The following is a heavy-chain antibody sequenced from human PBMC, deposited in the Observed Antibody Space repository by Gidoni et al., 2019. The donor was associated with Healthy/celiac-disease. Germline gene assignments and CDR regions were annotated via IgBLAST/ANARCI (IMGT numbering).Heavy chain of an antibody. V-gene: IGHV4-39*01. D-gene: IGHD6-19*01. Sequence: QLQLQESGPGLVKPSETLSLTCTVSGGSISSSSYYWGWIRQPPGKGLEWIGSIYYSGSTYYNPSLKSRVTISVDTSKNQFSLKLSSVTAADTAVYYCARHAPSEQWLPLRGWFDPWGQGTLVTVSS. CDR3: ARHAPSEQWLPLRGWFDP. CDR1: GGSISSSSYY. CDR2: IYYSGST. J-gene: IGHJ5*02.